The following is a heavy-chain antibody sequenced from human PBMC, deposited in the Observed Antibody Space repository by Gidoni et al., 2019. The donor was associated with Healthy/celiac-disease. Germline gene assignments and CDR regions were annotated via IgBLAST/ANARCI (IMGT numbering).Heavy chain of an antibody. Sequence: QVQLVQSGAEVKKPGSSVTVSCKASGGTFSSYAISWVRQAPGQGLEWMGGIIPIFGTANYAQKFQGRVTITADKSTSTAYMELSSLRSEDTAVYYCARDREDIVVVPAANRAFDIWGQGTMVTVSS. J-gene: IGHJ3*02. CDR2: IIPIFGTA. V-gene: IGHV1-69*06. CDR3: ARDREDIVVVPAANRAFDI. D-gene: IGHD2-2*01. CDR1: GGTFSSYA.